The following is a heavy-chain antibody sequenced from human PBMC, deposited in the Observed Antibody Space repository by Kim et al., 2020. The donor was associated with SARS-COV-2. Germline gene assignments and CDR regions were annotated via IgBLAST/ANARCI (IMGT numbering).Heavy chain of an antibody. CDR2: IDGSDGTT. D-gene: IGHD2-2*03. Sequence: VGSLRLSCTTSGFTFTGYAMSWVRQAPGKGLEWVSSIDGSDGTTYYVDSVKGRFTISRDNSKNTLYLQMSNLRADDTAVYYCMKGGWGWIWDPWGQGTLV. V-gene: IGHV3-23*01. CDR3: MKGGWGWIWDP. J-gene: IGHJ5*02. CDR1: GFTFTGYA.